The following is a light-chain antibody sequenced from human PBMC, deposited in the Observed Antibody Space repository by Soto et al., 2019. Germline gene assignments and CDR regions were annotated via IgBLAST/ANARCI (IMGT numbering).Light chain of an antibody. CDR1: NIGSQS. V-gene: IGLV3-21*04. J-gene: IGLJ3*02. CDR3: QVWDSSSDRPV. CDR2: YDS. Sequence: SYELTQTPSLSVAPEKTASITCGGDNIGSQSVHWYRHKPGQAPILVMRYDSDRPSGIPERFVGSNSGNTATLTISRVEAGDEADYYCQVWDSSSDRPVFGGGTKLTVL.